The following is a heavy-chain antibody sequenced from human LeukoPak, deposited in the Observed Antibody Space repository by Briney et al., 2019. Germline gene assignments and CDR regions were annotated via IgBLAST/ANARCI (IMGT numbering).Heavy chain of an antibody. CDR3: ARGRTAAAGTRPTYFQH. Sequence: ASVKVSCKASGGTFSSYAISWVRQATGQGLEWMGWMNPNSGNTGYAQKFQGRVTMTRNTSISTAYMELSSLRSEDTAVYYCARGRTAAAGTRPTYFQHWGQGTLVTVSS. D-gene: IGHD6-13*01. CDR2: MNPNSGNT. J-gene: IGHJ1*01. V-gene: IGHV1-8*02. CDR1: GGTFSSYA.